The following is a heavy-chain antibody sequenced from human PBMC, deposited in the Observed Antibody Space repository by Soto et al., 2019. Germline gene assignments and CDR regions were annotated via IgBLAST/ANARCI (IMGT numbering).Heavy chain of an antibody. D-gene: IGHD2-21*02. CDR3: ARVYNPAGYCGGDCLYFDL. Sequence: QVQLVQSGAEVKKPGSSVKVSCKASGGTFSSYAISWVRQAPGQGLEWMGGIIPIFGTANYAQKFQGRVTITADKATSTDYMELSSLRSEDTAVYYCARVYNPAGYCGGDCLYFDLWGRGNLVNVSS. CDR1: GGTFSSYA. J-gene: IGHJ2*01. CDR2: IIPIFGTA. V-gene: IGHV1-69*06.